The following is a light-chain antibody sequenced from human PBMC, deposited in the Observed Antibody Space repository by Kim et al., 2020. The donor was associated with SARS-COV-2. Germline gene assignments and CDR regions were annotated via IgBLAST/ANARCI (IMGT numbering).Light chain of an antibody. CDR2: GKN. Sequence: VALGQTGRITCQGDSLRSYYAPWYQQKPGQAPILVIYGKNNRPSGIPDRFSGSSSGNTASLTITGTQAGDEADYYCNSRDSNDNVVFGGGTQLTVL. J-gene: IGLJ2*01. CDR3: NSRDSNDNVV. V-gene: IGLV3-19*01. CDR1: SLRSYY.